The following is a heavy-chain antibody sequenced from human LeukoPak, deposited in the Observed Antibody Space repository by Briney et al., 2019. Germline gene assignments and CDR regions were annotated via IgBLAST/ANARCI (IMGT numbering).Heavy chain of an antibody. D-gene: IGHD3-10*01. CDR1: GGSFSGYY. J-gene: IGHJ4*02. Sequence: PSETLSLTCAVYGGSFSGYYWSWIRQPPGKGLEWIGEINHSGSTNYNPSLKSRVTISVDTSKNQFSLKLSSVTAADTAVYYCARGIRYYGSGSYLSRYFDYWGQGTLVTVSS. CDR2: INHSGST. CDR3: ARGIRYYGSGSYLSRYFDY. V-gene: IGHV4-34*01.